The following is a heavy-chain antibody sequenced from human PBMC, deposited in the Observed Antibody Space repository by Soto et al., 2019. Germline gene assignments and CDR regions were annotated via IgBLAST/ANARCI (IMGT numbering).Heavy chain of an antibody. CDR3: ARGHYIVVAPSSICVAYFND. CDR2: ISTTGDFI. Sequence: PGGSLRFSCADSGFTFSSNNMHWIRQAPGKGLEWVSSISTTGDFISYADSVRGRFSISRDNAKNSLYLQMLSLRVEDTAIYYCARGHYIVVAPSSICVAYFNDWRQGTLVTFSS. J-gene: IGHJ4*02. CDR1: GFTFSSNN. D-gene: IGHD2-15*01. V-gene: IGHV3-21*01.